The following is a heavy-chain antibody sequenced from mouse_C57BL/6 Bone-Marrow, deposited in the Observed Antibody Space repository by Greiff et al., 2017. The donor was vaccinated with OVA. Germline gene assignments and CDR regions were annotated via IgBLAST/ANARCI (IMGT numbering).Heavy chain of an antibody. D-gene: IGHD2-1*01. Sequence: QVHVKQSGAELAKPGASVKLSCKASGYTFTSYWMHWVKQRPGQGLEWIGYINPSSGYTKYNQKFKDKATLTADKSSSTAYMQLSSLTYEDSAVYYCASVNYDWYFDVWGTGTTVTVSS. J-gene: IGHJ1*03. CDR3: ASVNYDWYFDV. V-gene: IGHV1-7*01. CDR2: INPSSGYT. CDR1: GYTFTSYW.